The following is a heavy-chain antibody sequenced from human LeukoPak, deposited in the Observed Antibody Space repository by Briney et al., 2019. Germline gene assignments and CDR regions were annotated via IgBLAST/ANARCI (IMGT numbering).Heavy chain of an antibody. D-gene: IGHD3-10*01. V-gene: IGHV3-30-3*01. CDR3: ARDMAEGFDP. CDR1: GFTFSSYA. CDR2: ISYDGSNN. J-gene: IGHJ5*02. Sequence: PGGSLRLSCAASGFTFSSYAMHWVRQAPGKGLEWVAVISYDGSNNYYADSVKGRFTISRDNSKNTLYLQMNSLRAEDTAVYYCARDMAEGFDPWGQGTLVTVSS.